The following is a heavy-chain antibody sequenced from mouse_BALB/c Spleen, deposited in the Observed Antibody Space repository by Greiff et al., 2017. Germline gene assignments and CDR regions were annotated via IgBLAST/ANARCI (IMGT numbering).Heavy chain of an antibody. D-gene: IGHD1-3*01. CDR3: TRGGKGNYFDY. Sequence: LQQPGSELVRPGASVKLSCKASGYTFTSYWMHWVKQRPGQGLEWIGNIYPGSGSTNYDEKFKSKATLTVDTSSSTAYMQLSSLTSEDSAVYYCTRGGKGNYFDYWGQGTTLTVSS. J-gene: IGHJ2*01. V-gene: IGHV1S22*01. CDR1: GYTFTSYW. CDR2: IYPGSGST.